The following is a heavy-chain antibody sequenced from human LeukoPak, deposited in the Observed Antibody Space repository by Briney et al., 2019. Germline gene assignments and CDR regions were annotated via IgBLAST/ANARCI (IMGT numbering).Heavy chain of an antibody. V-gene: IGHV3-66*01. CDR3: ARDSDDGGRIHGF. J-gene: IGHJ4*02. CDR1: GFTVSGSY. D-gene: IGHD4-23*01. CDR2: IYSGGRI. Sequence: PGGSLRLSCAASGFTVSGSYMSWVRQAPGKGLEWVSVIYSGGRIYYADSVKGRFTISRDNSKNTLCLQMNSLRAEDTAVYYCARDSDDGGRIHGFWGQGTLVTVSS.